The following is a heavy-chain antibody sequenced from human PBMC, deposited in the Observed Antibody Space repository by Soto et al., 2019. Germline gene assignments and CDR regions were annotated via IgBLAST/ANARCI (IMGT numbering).Heavy chain of an antibody. CDR3: ARGEMGNGGWYQTMDV. V-gene: IGHV1-46*03. J-gene: IGHJ6*02. CDR2: INPSGGST. CDR1: GYTFTSYY. Sequence: QVQLVQSGAEVKKPGASVKVSCKASGYTFTSYYMHWVRQAPGQGLEWMGIINPSGGSTSYAQKFQGRVTMTRETSTSTVYMELSSLRSEDTAVYYCARGEMGNGGWYQTMDVWGQGTTVTVSS. D-gene: IGHD6-19*01.